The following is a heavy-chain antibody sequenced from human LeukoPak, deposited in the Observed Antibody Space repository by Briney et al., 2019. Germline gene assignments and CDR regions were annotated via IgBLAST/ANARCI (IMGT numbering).Heavy chain of an antibody. Sequence: SETLSLTCAVYGGSFSGYYWSWIRQPPGKGLEWMGEINLSGSTNYNPSLKSRVTISVDTSKNQFSLKLSSVTAADTAAYYCASGGAITMVRGVITYFDYWGQGTLVTVSS. V-gene: IGHV4-34*01. D-gene: IGHD3-10*01. J-gene: IGHJ4*02. CDR1: GGSFSGYY. CDR2: INLSGST. CDR3: ASGGAITMVRGVITYFDY.